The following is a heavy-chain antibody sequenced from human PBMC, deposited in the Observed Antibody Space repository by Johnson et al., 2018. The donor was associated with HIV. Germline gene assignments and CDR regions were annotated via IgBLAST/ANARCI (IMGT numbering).Heavy chain of an antibody. V-gene: IGHV3-9*01. Sequence: VQLVESGGGLVQPGRSLRLSCAASGFTFDDYAMHWVRQAPGKGLEWVSGISWNSGSIGYADSVKGRFTISRDNSKNTLYLQMNSLRAEDTAVYYCAKRGRFGVYTAMVIDAFDIWGQGTMVTVSS. CDR3: AKRGRFGVYTAMVIDAFDI. CDR1: GFTFDDYA. J-gene: IGHJ3*02. CDR2: ISWNSGSI. D-gene: IGHD5-18*01.